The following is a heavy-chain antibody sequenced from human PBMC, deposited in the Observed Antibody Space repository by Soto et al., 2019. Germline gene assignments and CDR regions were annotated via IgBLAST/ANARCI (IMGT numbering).Heavy chain of an antibody. V-gene: IGHV1-69*01. CDR2: IIPIFGTA. CDR3: AGCCKRGYKYWYFDL. D-gene: IGHD3-22*01. Sequence: QVQLVQSGAEVKKPGSSVKVSCKASGGTFSSYAISWVRQAPGQGLEWMGGIIPIFGTANYAQKFQGRVTITADESTSTAYMELSSLRSEDTVVYYCAGCCKRGYKYWYFDLWGRGTLVTVSS. CDR1: GGTFSSYA. J-gene: IGHJ2*01.